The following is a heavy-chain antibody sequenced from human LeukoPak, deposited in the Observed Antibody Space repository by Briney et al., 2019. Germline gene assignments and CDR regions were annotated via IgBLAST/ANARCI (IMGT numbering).Heavy chain of an antibody. J-gene: IGHJ6*02. CDR1: GYTFTSYG. CDR3: ARDSAPLVVVPAAMGGYYDYGMDV. CDR2: ISAYNGNT. V-gene: IGHV1-18*01. D-gene: IGHD2-2*01. Sequence: GASVKVSCKASGYTFTSYGISWVRQAPGQGLEWMGWISAYNGNTNYAQKLQGRVTMTTDTSTSTAYMELRSLRSDDTAVYYCARDSAPLVVVPAAMGGYYDYGMDVWGQGTTVTVSS.